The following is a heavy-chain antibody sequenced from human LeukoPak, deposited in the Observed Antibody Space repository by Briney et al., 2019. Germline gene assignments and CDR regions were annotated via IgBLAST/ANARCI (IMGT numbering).Heavy chain of an antibody. CDR3: AKDMEVVATIIDY. Sequence: QSGGFLRLSCAASGFTFSSYAMSWVRQAPGKGLEWVSAISGSGGSTYYADSVKGRFTISRDNSKNTLYLQMNSLRAEDTAVYDCAKDMEVVATIIDYWGQGTLVTVSS. V-gene: IGHV3-23*01. D-gene: IGHD5-12*01. CDR2: ISGSGGST. J-gene: IGHJ4*02. CDR1: GFTFSSYA.